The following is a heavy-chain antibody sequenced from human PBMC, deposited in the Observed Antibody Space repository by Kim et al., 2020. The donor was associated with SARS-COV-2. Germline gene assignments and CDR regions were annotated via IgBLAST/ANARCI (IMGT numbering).Heavy chain of an antibody. J-gene: IGHJ4*02. V-gene: IGHV3-53*01. Sequence: GGSLRLSCAASGFTVGDSYLTWFRQAPGKGLEWASVIYDDGTTYNADSVRGRFTISLDNPKNTLHLQMNSLTVEDTAMYYCARGARLSALVVFWGTAT. D-gene: IGHD3-16*01. CDR3: ARGARLSALVVF. CDR2: IYDDGTT. CDR1: GFTVGDSY.